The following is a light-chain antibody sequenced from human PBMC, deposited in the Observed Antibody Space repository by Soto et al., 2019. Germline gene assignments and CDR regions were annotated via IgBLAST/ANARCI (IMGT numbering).Light chain of an antibody. CDR1: QGISTW. V-gene: IGKV1-12*01. CDR3: QQANSFPIS. J-gene: IGKJ5*01. Sequence: DIPMTQSPSTLSASLGDRVTITCRASQGISTWLAWYQQKKGKAPKLLIYGASSLQSGVPSRFSGSGYGTDFTLTISNLQTEDFATYYCQQANSFPISFGQGTRLEI. CDR2: GAS.